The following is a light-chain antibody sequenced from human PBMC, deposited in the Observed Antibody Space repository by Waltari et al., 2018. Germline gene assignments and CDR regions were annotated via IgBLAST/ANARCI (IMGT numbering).Light chain of an antibody. Sequence: DIVMTQSPLSLSVTPGEPASISCRSSQSLLHSSGNTFLDWYLQNPGQSPQRLIYLVSNRASGVPDRFSGSGSGTDFTLKISRVEAEDVGVYCCMQARQTPWTFGQGTKVEIK. J-gene: IGKJ1*01. CDR1: QSLLHSSGNTF. CDR2: LVS. CDR3: MQARQTPWT. V-gene: IGKV2-28*01.